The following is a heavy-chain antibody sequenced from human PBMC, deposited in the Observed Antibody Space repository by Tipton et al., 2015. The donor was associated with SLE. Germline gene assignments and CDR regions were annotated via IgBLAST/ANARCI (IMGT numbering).Heavy chain of an antibody. D-gene: IGHD3-3*01. CDR1: GGSFSGYY. Sequence: TLSLTCAVYGGSFSGYYWSWIRQPPGKGLEWIGEINHSGSTNYNPSLKSRFTISVDTSKNQFSLKLSSVTAADTAVYYCARGDYDFWSGYLYYFDYWGQGTLVTVSS. CDR3: ARGDYDFWSGYLYYFDY. J-gene: IGHJ4*02. V-gene: IGHV4-34*01. CDR2: INHSGST.